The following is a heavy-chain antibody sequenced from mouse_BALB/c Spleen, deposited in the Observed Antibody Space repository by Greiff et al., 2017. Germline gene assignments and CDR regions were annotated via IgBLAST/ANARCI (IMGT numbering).Heavy chain of an antibody. CDR2: IDPANGNT. Sequence: EVQRVESGAELVKPGASVKLSCTASGFNIKDTYMHWVKQRPEQGLEWIGRIDPANGNTKYDPKFQGKATITADTSSNTAYLQLSSLTSEDTAVYYCALYYDYGWFAYWGQGTLVTVSA. V-gene: IGHV14-3*02. CDR1: GFNIKDTY. J-gene: IGHJ3*01. D-gene: IGHD2-4*01. CDR3: ALYYDYGWFAY.